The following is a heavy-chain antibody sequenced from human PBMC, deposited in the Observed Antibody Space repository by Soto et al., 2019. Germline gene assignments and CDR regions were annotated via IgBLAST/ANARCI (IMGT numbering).Heavy chain of an antibody. J-gene: IGHJ4*02. CDR3: AAKRGSSGWYFFDF. CDR2: ISGSGGST. Sequence: GGSLRLSCAASGFTFSSYAMSWVRQAPGKGLEWVSAISGSGGSTYYADSVKGRFTISRDHSKNTLYLQMNSLRAEDTAVYFCAAKRGSSGWYFFDFRGQGTLVTVSS. V-gene: IGHV3-23*01. CDR1: GFTFSSYA. D-gene: IGHD6-19*01.